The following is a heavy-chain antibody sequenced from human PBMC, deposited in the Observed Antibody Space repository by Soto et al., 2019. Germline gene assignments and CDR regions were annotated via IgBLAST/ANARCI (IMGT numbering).Heavy chain of an antibody. CDR2: IYYSGST. Sequence: SETLSLTCTVSGGSISSYYWSWIRQPPGKGLEWIGYIYYSGSTNYNPSLKSRVTISVDTSKNQFSLKLSSVTAADTAVYYCARDGPGLGALDWFDPWGQGTLVTVSS. D-gene: IGHD1-26*01. J-gene: IGHJ5*02. V-gene: IGHV4-59*01. CDR3: ARDGPGLGALDWFDP. CDR1: GGSISSYY.